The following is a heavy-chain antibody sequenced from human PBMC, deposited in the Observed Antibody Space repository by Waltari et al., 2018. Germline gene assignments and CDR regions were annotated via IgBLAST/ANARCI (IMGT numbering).Heavy chain of an antibody. CDR1: RFYFSSYG. CDR3: AKENNDLLCDS. J-gene: IGHJ5*01. V-gene: IGHV3-30*18. Sequence: QVQLEESGGGVVQLGRSLKLSCTASRFYFSSYGLQWVRQAPGKGLEWVAVIGHDGSLKYYADSVRGRFTISRDNSKNTLFLEMNSLRGEDTAVYYCAKENNDLLCDSWGQGTQVTVSS. D-gene: IGHD2-15*01. CDR2: IGHDGSLK.